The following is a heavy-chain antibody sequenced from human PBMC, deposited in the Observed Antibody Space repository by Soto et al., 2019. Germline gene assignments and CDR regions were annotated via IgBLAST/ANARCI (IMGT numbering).Heavy chain of an antibody. CDR3: ARQRAIVVPD. CDR1: GGSISSSSYY. V-gene: IGHV4-39*01. D-gene: IGHD2-15*01. J-gene: IGHJ4*02. Sequence: QLQLQESGPGLVKPSETLSLTCTVSGGSISSSSYYWGWIRQPPGKGLEWIGSIYYSGSTYYNPSLKSRVPISEDTPKNHFPLRLGSVTAADRAVYYGARQRAIVVPDGGQGPLVTVSS. CDR2: IYYSGST.